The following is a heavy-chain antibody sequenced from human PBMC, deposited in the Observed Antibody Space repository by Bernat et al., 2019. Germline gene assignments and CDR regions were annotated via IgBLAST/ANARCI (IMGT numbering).Heavy chain of an antibody. V-gene: IGHV3-48*01. CDR3: TRDDGRVRGVIGLDY. CDR2: ISSSSSPI. D-gene: IGHD3-10*01. J-gene: IGHJ4*02. CDR1: GFRFRSYS. Sequence: EVPLVESGGGLVPPGGSLRPSRAASGFRFRSYSMNWVRPAPGKGLEWISYISSSSSPIYYADSVKGRFTISRDNAKNSLYLQMNSLRGEDTAVYYCTRDDGRVRGVIGLDYWGQGALVTVSS.